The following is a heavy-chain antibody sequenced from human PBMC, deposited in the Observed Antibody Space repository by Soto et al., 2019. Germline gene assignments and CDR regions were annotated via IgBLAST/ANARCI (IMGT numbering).Heavy chain of an antibody. V-gene: IGHV3-53*01. J-gene: IGHJ4*02. CDR1: GFTVSNNY. CDR2: IYSGGYT. CDR3: AGERGGGGY. D-gene: IGHD3-10*01. Sequence: EVQLVESGGGLIQPGGSLRLSCAVSGFTVSNNYMSWVRQAPGKGLEGVSVIYSGGYTAYGDSVKGRFTISRDNSKNNHNLQKKTRGADAAAGFYWAGERGGGGYWGQGTLVTVSS.